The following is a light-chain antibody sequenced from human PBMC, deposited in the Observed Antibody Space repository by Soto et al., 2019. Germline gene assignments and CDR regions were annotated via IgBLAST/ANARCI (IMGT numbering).Light chain of an antibody. Sequence: AIQMTQSPSSVSASTGDRVTISCRATQSIYTYLAWYQQKPGKPPNLLIYAASTLQSGVPSRFNCSGSGTDFTLTITALQSEDSATYFCHQNFNYPRTFGQGTKVDIK. CDR1: QSIYTY. J-gene: IGKJ1*01. CDR2: AAS. V-gene: IGKV1-8*01. CDR3: HQNFNYPRT.